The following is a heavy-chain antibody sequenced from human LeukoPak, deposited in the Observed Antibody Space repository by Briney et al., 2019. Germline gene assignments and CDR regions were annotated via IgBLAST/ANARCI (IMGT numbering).Heavy chain of an antibody. CDR3: ARGTTNYDFWSGYFSNYGMDV. V-gene: IGHV1-8*01. J-gene: IGHJ6*02. CDR2: INPNSGNT. Sequence: ASVKVSCKASGYTFTSYDINWVRQATGQGLEWMGWINPNSGNTGYAQKFQGRVTMTRNTSISTAYMELSSLRSEDTAVYYCARGTTNYDFWSGYFSNYGMDVWGQGTTVTVSS. CDR1: GYTFTSYD. D-gene: IGHD3-3*01.